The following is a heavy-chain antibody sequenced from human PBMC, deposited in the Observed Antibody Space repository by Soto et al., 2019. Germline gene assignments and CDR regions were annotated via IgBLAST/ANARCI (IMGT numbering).Heavy chain of an antibody. CDR2: IYYSGST. Sequence: SETLSLTCTVSGGSISSYYWSWIRQPPGKGLEWIGYIYYSGSTNYNPSLKSRVTISVDTSKNQFSLKLSSVTAADTAVYYCARAQYFQSGYDRWGQGTLVTVSS. D-gene: IGHD5-12*01. V-gene: IGHV4-59*01. CDR1: GGSISSYY. CDR3: ARAQYFQSGYDR. J-gene: IGHJ4*02.